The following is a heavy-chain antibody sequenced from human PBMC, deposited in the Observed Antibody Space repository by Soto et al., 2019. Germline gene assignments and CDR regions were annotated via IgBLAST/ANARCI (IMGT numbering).Heavy chain of an antibody. J-gene: IGHJ4*02. CDR3: ARDHAIVGVTTPGY. Sequence: VASVKVSCKASGYTFTSYGISWVRQAPGQGLEWMGWINPYNANTNYAQKLQGRVTMTTDTSTSTAYMEVRTLRSDDTAVYYCARDHAIVGVTTPGYWGQGTLVTVSS. CDR1: GYTFTSYG. V-gene: IGHV1-18*01. D-gene: IGHD1-26*01. CDR2: INPYNANT.